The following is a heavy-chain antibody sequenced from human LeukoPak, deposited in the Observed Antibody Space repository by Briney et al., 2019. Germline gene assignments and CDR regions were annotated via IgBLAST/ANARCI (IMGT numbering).Heavy chain of an antibody. J-gene: IGHJ4*02. CDR1: GFTVSSNS. Sequence: PGGSLRLSCTVSGFTVSSNSMSWVRQAPGKGLEWVSFIYSDNTRYSDSVKGRFTISRDSSKNTLYLQMNSLRAEDTAVYYCARRAGAYSHPYDYWGQGTLVTVSS. D-gene: IGHD4/OR15-4a*01. V-gene: IGHV3-53*01. CDR2: IYSDNT. CDR3: ARRAGAYSHPYDY.